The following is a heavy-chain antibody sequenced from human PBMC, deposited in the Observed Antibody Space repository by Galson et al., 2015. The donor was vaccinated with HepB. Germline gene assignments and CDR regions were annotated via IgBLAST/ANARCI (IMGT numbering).Heavy chain of an antibody. CDR1: GFTVSSNY. Sequence: SLRLSCAASGFTVSSNYMSWVRQAPGKGLEWVSVIYSGGSTFYADSVKGRFTISRDIPKNTVYLQMNSLRVEDTAVYYCATRSGASGWYSYFQHWGQGTLVTVSS. V-gene: IGHV3-53*01. J-gene: IGHJ1*01. CDR3: ATRSGASGWYSYFQH. D-gene: IGHD6-19*01. CDR2: IYSGGST.